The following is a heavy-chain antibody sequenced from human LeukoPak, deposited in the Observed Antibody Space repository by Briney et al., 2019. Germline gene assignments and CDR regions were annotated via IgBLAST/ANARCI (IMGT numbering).Heavy chain of an antibody. Sequence: GGSLRLSCAASGFTFSSYAMSWVRQAPGKGLEWVSGISGSGGSTHYADSVKGRFTISRDNSKNTLYLQMNGLRVEDTAVYYCATVAYCGGDCYSTYFDYWGQGTLVTVSS. J-gene: IGHJ4*02. V-gene: IGHV3-23*01. CDR3: ATVAYCGGDCYSTYFDY. CDR2: ISGSGGST. CDR1: GFTFSSYA. D-gene: IGHD2-21*01.